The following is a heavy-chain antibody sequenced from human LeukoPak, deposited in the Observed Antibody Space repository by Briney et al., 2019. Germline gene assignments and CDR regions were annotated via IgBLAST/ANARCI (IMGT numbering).Heavy chain of an antibody. V-gene: IGHV4-38-2*02. D-gene: IGHD2-2*01. Sequence: SETLSLTCTVSGYSISSGYYWGWIRQSPGKGLEWIGSIYHSGSTYYNPSLKSRVTISVDTSKNQFSLKLSSVTAADTAVYYCARGVVDGLGVRFDPWGQGTLVTVSS. CDR2: IYHSGST. CDR3: ARGVVDGLGVRFDP. CDR1: GYSISSGYY. J-gene: IGHJ5*02.